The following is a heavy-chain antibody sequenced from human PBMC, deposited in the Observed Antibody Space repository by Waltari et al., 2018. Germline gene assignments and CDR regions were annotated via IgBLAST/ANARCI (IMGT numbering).Heavy chain of an antibody. CDR2: INHSGST. V-gene: IGHV4-34*01. CDR3: ARYAVAYLGDYFDY. J-gene: IGHJ4*02. D-gene: IGHD3-16*01. Sequence: QVQLQQWGAGLLKPSETLSLTCAVYGGSFSGYYWTWIRQPPGKGLEWIGEINHSGSTNYNPSLKSRVTISVDTSKNQFSLKLSSVTAADTAVYYCARYAVAYLGDYFDYWGQGTLVTVST. CDR1: GGSFSGYY.